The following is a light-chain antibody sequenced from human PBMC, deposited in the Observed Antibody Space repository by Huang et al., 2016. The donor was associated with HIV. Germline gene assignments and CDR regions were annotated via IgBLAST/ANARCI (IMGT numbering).Light chain of an antibody. Sequence: EIVLTQYPANLSLSPGERATISCRPSQRVSSYLAWYHQKPGQTPRLLIYDASNRATGIPARFSGSGSGTDFTLTISSLEHEDFAVYYCQQRSNWPPVTFGQGTRLEIK. CDR3: QQRSNWPPVT. CDR1: QRVSSY. J-gene: IGKJ5*01. V-gene: IGKV3-11*01. CDR2: DAS.